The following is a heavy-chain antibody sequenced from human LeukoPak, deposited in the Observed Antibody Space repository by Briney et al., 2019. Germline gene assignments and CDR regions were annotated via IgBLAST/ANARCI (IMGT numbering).Heavy chain of an antibody. D-gene: IGHD6-13*01. CDR3: ATRYSSSGGTGWFDP. CDR1: GFSISSGYY. Sequence: SETLSLTCTVSGFSISSGYYWGWIRQPPGKGLEWIGEIYHSGSTNYNPSLKSRVTISVDKSKNQFSLKLSSVTAADTAVYYCATRYSSSGGTGWFDPWGQGTLVTVSS. J-gene: IGHJ5*02. V-gene: IGHV4-38-2*02. CDR2: IYHSGST.